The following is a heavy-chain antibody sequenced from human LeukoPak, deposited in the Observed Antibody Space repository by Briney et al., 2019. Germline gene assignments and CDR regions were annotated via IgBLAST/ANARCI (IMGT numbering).Heavy chain of an antibody. D-gene: IGHD3-22*01. CDR2: INWNGGST. CDR3: ARGHDSSGYGYLDY. V-gene: IGHV3-20*04. CDR1: GFTFDDYG. J-gene: IGHJ4*02. Sequence: GGSLRLSCAASGFTFDDYGMSWVRQAPGKGLEWVSGINWNGGSTGYADSVKGRFTISRDNAKNSLYLQMNSLRAEDTALYYCARGHDSSGYGYLDYWGQGTLVTVSS.